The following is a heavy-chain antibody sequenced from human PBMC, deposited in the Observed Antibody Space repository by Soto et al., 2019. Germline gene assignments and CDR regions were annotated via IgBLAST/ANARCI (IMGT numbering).Heavy chain of an antibody. CDR1: GLTFSASA. V-gene: IGHV3-73*02. CDR2: IRDKSYNYAT. Sequence: EVQLVESGGGLVQPGGSLKLSCAASGLTFSASAMHWVRQAPGKGLEWVARIRDKSYNYATVYGAPVQGRFTISRDDSKSVAYLEMNSLRTDDTAVYYCCRHNPRWGSCDYWGQGTLVTVS. CDR3: CRHNPRWGSCDY. J-gene: IGHJ4*02. D-gene: IGHD2-21*01.